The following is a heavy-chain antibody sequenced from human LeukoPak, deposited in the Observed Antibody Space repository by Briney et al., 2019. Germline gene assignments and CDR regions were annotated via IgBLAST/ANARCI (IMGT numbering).Heavy chain of an antibody. CDR3: ARDEDSSGFDY. D-gene: IGHD6-19*01. CDR2: ISYDGSNK. CDR1: GFTFSSYA. J-gene: IGHJ4*02. V-gene: IGHV3-30-3*01. Sequence: TGRSLRLSCAASGFTFSSYAMHWVREAPGKGLVWVAVISYDGSNKYYADSVKGRFTISRDNSKNTLYLQMNSLRAEDTAVYYCARDEDSSGFDYWGQGTLVTVSS.